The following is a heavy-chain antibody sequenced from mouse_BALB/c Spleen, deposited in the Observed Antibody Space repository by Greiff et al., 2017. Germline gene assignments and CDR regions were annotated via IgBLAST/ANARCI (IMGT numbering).Heavy chain of an antibody. D-gene: IGHD4-1*01. Sequence: EVKLMESGPGLVKPSQSLSLTCTVTGYSITSDYAWNWIRQFPGNKLEWMGYISYSGSTSYNPSLKSRISITRDTSKNQFFLQLNSVTTEDTATYYCARGSLTGDYWGQGTTLTVSS. CDR2: ISYSGST. CDR1: GYSITSDYA. CDR3: ARGSLTGDY. V-gene: IGHV3-2*02. J-gene: IGHJ2*01.